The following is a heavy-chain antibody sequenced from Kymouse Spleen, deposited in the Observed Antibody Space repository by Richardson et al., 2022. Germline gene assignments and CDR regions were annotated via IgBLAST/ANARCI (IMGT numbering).Heavy chain of an antibody. J-gene: IGHJ6*02. V-gene: IGHV3-23*04. CDR1: GFTFSSYA. D-gene: IGHD1-26*01. Sequence: EVQLVESGGGLVQPGGSLRLSCAASGFTFSSYAMSWVRQAPGKGLEWVSAISGSGGSTYYADSVKGRFTISRDNSKNTLYLQMNSLRAEDTAVYYCAKEGSGSYYYYYGMDVWGQGTTVTVSS. CDR3: AKEGSGSYYYYYGMDV. CDR2: ISGSGGST.